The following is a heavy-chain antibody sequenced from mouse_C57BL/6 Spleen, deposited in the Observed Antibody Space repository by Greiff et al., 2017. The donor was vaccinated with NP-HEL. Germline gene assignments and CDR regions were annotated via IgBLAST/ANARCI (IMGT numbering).Heavy chain of an antibody. CDR3: ARVAQATLYAMDY. CDR2: IDPSDSET. D-gene: IGHD3-2*02. CDR1: GYTFTSYW. J-gene: IGHJ4*01. V-gene: IGHV1-52*01. Sequence: QVQLQQPGAELVRPGSSVKLSCKASGYTFTSYWMHWVKQRPIQGLEWIGNIDPSDSETHYNQKFKDKATLTVDKSSSTAYMQLSSLTSEDSAVYDCARVAQATLYAMDYWGQGTSVTVSS.